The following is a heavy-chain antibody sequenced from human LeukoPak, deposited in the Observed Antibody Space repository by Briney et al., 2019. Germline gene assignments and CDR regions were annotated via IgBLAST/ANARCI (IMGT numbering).Heavy chain of an antibody. CDR3: VRANYGFDY. D-gene: IGHD3-10*01. Sequence: GGSLRLSCAASGFTFSDYYMSWIRQAPGKGLEWISYITGSGSTMDYADSVKGRFTISRDNAKNSLYLQMNSLRAEDTAVYYCVRANYGFDYWGQGTLVTVSS. V-gene: IGHV3-11*04. J-gene: IGHJ4*02. CDR2: ITGSGSTM. CDR1: GFTFSDYY.